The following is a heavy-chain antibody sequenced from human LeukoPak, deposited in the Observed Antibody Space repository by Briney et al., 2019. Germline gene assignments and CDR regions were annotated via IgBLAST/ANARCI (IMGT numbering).Heavy chain of an antibody. CDR3: ARGRSSKGWFDP. CDR1: GASIRNYY. D-gene: IGHD6-13*01. J-gene: IGHJ5*02. Sequence: SETLSLTCTVSGASIRNYYWSWIRQPAGKGLEWIGRIFASGNTNYNPSLKSRVTMSVDTSKNQFSLRLSSVTAADTAVYYCARGRSSKGWFDPWGQGTLVTVSS. V-gene: IGHV4-4*07. CDR2: IFASGNT.